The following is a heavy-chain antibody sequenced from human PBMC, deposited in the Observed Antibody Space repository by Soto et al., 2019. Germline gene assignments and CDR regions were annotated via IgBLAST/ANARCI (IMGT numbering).Heavy chain of an antibody. Sequence: QVQLVQSGAEVKKPGASVKVSCKASGYTFTGYYMHWVRQAPGQGLEWMGWINPNSGGTNYAQKSQGWVIMTRDTSISTAYMELSRLRSDDTAVYYCARGGDLYCSGGSCYSWFDPWGQGTLVTVSS. V-gene: IGHV1-2*04. CDR2: INPNSGGT. CDR3: ARGGDLYCSGGSCYSWFDP. D-gene: IGHD2-15*01. CDR1: GYTFTGYY. J-gene: IGHJ5*02.